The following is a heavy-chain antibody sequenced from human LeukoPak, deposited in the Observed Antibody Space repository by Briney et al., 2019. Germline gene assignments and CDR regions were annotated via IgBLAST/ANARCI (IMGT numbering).Heavy chain of an antibody. CDR1: GFTFSSYS. Sequence: GGSLRLSCAASGFTFSSYSMNWVRQAPGKGLEWVSYISSSSSTMYYTDSVKGRFTISRDNAKNSLYLQMNSLRDEDTAVYYCASENLRTVTTKDDYWGQGTVVTVSS. D-gene: IGHD4-17*01. CDR2: ISSSSSTM. J-gene: IGHJ4*02. V-gene: IGHV3-48*02. CDR3: ASENLRTVTTKDDY.